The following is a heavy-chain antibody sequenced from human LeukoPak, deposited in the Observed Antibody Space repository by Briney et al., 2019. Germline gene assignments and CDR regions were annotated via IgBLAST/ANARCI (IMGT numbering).Heavy chain of an antibody. CDR1: GGSFSGYY. CDR2: INHSGST. V-gene: IGHV4-34*01. Sequence: PSETLSLTCAVYGGSFSGYYWGWIRQPPGEGLEWIGEINHSGSTNYNPSLKSRVTISVDTSKNQFSLKLSSVTAADTAVYYCARGHRGYNRSYYFDYWGQGTLVTVSS. J-gene: IGHJ4*02. D-gene: IGHD5-24*01. CDR3: ARGHRGYNRSYYFDY.